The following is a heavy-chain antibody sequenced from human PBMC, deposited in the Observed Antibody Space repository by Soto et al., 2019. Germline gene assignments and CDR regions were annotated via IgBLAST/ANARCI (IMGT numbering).Heavy chain of an antibody. D-gene: IGHD2-21*02. J-gene: IGHJ6*02. V-gene: IGHV3-74*01. CDR3: ARDVIVVVTAIRFTGNYYYYGMDV. CDR2: INTDGSGT. Sequence: GGSLRLSCAASGFIFDSDWMHWVRQAPGQGLVWVSRINTDGSGTSYADSAKGRFTISRDNAKNTLYLQMNSLRAEDTAVYYCARDVIVVVTAIRFTGNYYYYGMDVWGQGTTVTVSS. CDR1: GFIFDSDW.